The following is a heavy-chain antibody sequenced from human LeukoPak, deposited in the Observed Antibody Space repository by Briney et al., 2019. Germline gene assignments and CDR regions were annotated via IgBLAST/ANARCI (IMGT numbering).Heavy chain of an antibody. CDR3: ARGGYSFDY. D-gene: IGHD5-18*01. J-gene: IGHJ4*02. Sequence: GGSLRLSCAASGFSLSGYWMTWVRQAPGKGLEWVARLHADGVEQNYVDSVTGRFTMSRDKAKNSLDLQMNSLRVEDTAVYYCARGGYSFDYLGQGTLVVVST. V-gene: IGHV3-7*01. CDR1: GFSLSGYW. CDR2: LHADGVEQ.